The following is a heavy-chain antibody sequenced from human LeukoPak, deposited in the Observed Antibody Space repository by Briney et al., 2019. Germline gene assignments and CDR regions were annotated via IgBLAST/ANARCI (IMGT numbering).Heavy chain of an antibody. J-gene: IGHJ4*02. CDR1: GFTFNYYA. V-gene: IGHV3-23*01. CDR2: ISGSGGST. CDR3: AKLGAEPQIDY. D-gene: IGHD1-14*01. Sequence: GGSLRLSCASSGFTFNYYAMTWVRQAPGKGLEWVSAISGSGGSTYYADSVKGRFTISRDNSKNTLYLQMNSLRAEDTAVYYCAKLGAEPQIDYWGQGTLVTVSS.